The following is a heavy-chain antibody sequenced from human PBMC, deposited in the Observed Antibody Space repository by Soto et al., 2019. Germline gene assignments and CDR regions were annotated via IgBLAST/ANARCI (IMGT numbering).Heavy chain of an antibody. CDR1: GGTVSSYA. D-gene: IGHD3-3*01. Sequence: QVQLVQSGAEVKKPGSSVKVSCKASGGTVSSYAISWVRQAPGQGLEWMGGIIPIFGTATYAQKFQGRVTITADKSTSTDYMALSSLRYEDTAVYYCAREGGRIFPPSYGRDVWGQGTPVPVSS. CDR3: AREGGRIFPPSYGRDV. V-gene: IGHV1-69*06. CDR2: IIPIFGTA. J-gene: IGHJ6*02.